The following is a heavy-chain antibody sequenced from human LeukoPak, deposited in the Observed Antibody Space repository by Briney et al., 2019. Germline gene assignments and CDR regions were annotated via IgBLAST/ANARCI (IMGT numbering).Heavy chain of an antibody. J-gene: IGHJ4*02. D-gene: IGHD2-2*01. CDR3: ARICSSTDCLIPD. V-gene: IGHV3-74*01. Sequence: PGGSLRLSCAASGFTFSDHYMDWVRQAPGKGLVWISRINSDASDTNYADFVKGRFTISRDNAKNTVYLQINSLRDEDTAVYYCARICSSTDCLIPDWGQGTLVTVSS. CDR2: INSDASDT. CDR1: GFTFSDHY.